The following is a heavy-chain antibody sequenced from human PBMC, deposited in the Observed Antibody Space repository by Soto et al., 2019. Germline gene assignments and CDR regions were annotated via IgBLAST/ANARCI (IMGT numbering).Heavy chain of an antibody. J-gene: IGHJ6*02. CDR1: GFNFSDYT. V-gene: IGHV3-48*02. CDR3: ARDHGGSTWFVGVYYFFGMDV. CDR2: ISSSGGAI. D-gene: IGHD6-13*01. Sequence: EVQLVESGGDLVQPGGSLRLSCAASGFNFSDYTMTWVRQAPGRGLEFVSHISSSGGAIFYAESVKGRFTVSRDNAKNSLYLQMNSLRDEDTAVYFCARDHGGSTWFVGVYYFFGMDVWGQGTALTVSS.